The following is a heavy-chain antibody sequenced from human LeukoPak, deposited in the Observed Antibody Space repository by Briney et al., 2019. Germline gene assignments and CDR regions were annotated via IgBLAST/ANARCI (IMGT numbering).Heavy chain of an antibody. J-gene: IGHJ5*02. D-gene: IGHD6-19*01. CDR3: ALYSSGLFDP. CDR1: GYIFTVYY. V-gene: IGHV1-2*02. CDR2: INPNSGGT. Sequence: AASVKVSCKASGYIFTVYYMHWVRQAPGQGLEYMGWINPNSGGTNYAQKFQGRVTMTRDTSISTAYMEVSRLTSDDTAVYYCALYSSGLFDPWGQGTLVTVSS.